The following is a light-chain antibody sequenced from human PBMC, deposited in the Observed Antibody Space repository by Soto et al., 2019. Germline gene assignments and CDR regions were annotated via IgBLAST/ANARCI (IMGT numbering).Light chain of an antibody. CDR2: AAS. Sequence: DIQMTQSPSSVSASVGDRVTITCRASERINTYLAWYQQQPGKAPKLLIYAASSLQSGVPSRFSGSGSGTEFTLTISSLQPDDFATYYCQQYHNLLTFGQGTKVDIK. J-gene: IGKJ4*01. CDR1: ERINTY. V-gene: IGKV1-12*01. CDR3: QQYHNLLT.